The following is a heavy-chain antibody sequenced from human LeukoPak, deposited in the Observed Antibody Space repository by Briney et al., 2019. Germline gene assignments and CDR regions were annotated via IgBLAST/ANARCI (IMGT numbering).Heavy chain of an antibody. CDR3: AKVQSLMVRGVPLNYYYYYGMDV. D-gene: IGHD3-10*01. J-gene: IGHJ6*02. CDR2: ISGSGGGT. CDR1: GFTFSSYA. Sequence: GGSLRLSCAASGFTFSSYAMSWVRQAPGKGLEWVSAISGSGGGTYYADSVKGRFTISRDNSRNTLYLQMNSLRAEDTAVYYCAKVQSLMVRGVPLNYYYYYGMDVWGQGTTVTVSS. V-gene: IGHV3-23*01.